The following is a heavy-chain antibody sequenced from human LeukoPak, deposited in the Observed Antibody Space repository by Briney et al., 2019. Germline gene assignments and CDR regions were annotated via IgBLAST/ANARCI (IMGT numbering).Heavy chain of an antibody. V-gene: IGHV1-46*01. J-gene: IGHJ3*02. CDR2: LNPSGGRT. CDR3: ARGSSLVFRAFDI. CDR1: GYTFTGYY. D-gene: IGHD1-14*01. Sequence: ASVKVSCKASGYTFTGYYMHWVRQAPGQGLEWMGILNPSGGRTTYAQKFQGRVTMTSDMSTSTVNMELSSLRSEDTAVYYCARGSSLVFRAFDIWGQGTMVTVSS.